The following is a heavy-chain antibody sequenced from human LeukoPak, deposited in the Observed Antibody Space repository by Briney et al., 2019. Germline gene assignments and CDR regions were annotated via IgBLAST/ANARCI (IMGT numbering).Heavy chain of an antibody. CDR2: VKSDGSRT. V-gene: IGHV3-74*01. D-gene: IGHD3-10*01. Sequence: GGSLRLSCAASGVTFSNYWMHWVRQAPGKGVGWVSRVKSDGSRTTYADSAKGGFTISRDKAKNTLYMQMNRLRADDTAVYYCARVFGDYMAFDIWGQGTMVTVSS. CDR1: GVTFSNYW. CDR3: ARVFGDYMAFDI. J-gene: IGHJ3*02.